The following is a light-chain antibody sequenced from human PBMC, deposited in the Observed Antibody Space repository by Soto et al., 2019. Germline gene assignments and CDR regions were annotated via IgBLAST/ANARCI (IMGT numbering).Light chain of an antibody. CDR2: AAS. CDR3: QQSYDSPTWT. J-gene: IGKJ1*01. Sequence: EIVLTQSPGTLSLSPGERATLSCRASQSVSSNYLAWYQQKPGQAPRLLIYAASSRATGIPDRFSGSGSGTDFTLTTSRLEPADFAVYYCQQSYDSPTWTFGQGTKVEI. CDR1: QSVSSNY. V-gene: IGKV3-20*01.